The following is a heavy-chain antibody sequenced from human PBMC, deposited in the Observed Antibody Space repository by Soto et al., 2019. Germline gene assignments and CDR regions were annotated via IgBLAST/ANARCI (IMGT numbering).Heavy chain of an antibody. D-gene: IGHD2-2*01. CDR2: IIPILGIA. Sequence: QVQLVQSGAEVKKPGSSVKVSCKASGGTFSSYTISWVRQAPGQGLAWMGRIIPILGIANYAQKFQGRVTITTDKATSTAYMELSSLRSEDTAVYYCARDRGYCSSTSCSATNWFDPWGQGTLVTVSS. CDR1: GGTFSSYT. V-gene: IGHV1-69*08. CDR3: ARDRGYCSSTSCSATNWFDP. J-gene: IGHJ5*02.